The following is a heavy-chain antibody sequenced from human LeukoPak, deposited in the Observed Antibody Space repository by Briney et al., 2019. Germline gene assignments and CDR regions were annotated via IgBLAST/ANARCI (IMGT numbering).Heavy chain of an antibody. CDR1: GFTFSSYA. D-gene: IGHD3-22*01. CDR2: ISGSGGST. CDR3: AKLYYYDSSVDY. J-gene: IGHJ4*02. V-gene: IGHV3-23*01. Sequence: GGSLRLSCAASGFTFSSYAMSWVRQAPGKGLEWVSAISGSGGSTYYADSVKGRFTISRDNSKDTLYLQMNSLRAEDTAVYYCAKLYYYDSSVDYWGQGTLITVSS.